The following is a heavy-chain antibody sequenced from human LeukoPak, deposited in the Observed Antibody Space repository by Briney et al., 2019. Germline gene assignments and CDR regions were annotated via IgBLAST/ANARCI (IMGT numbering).Heavy chain of an antibody. Sequence: GGSLRLSCVTTGFTFSKYGMHWARQAPGKGLEWVAVISYDGNNKYYADSVKGRFTISRDNSKNTLYLQMNSLGTEDSAIYYCAKGGGSSGYYTHLDSWGQGTLVTVSS. D-gene: IGHD3-3*01. CDR1: GFTFSKYG. J-gene: IGHJ4*02. V-gene: IGHV3-30*18. CDR3: AKGGGSSGYYTHLDS. CDR2: ISYDGNNK.